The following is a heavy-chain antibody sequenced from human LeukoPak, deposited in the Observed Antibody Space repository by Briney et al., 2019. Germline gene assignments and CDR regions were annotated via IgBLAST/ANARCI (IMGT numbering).Heavy chain of an antibody. Sequence: ASVKVSCKASGYTFTSYYMHWVRQAPGQGLEWMGIINPSGGSTSYAQKFLGRVTMTRNASISTAYMELSSLRSEDTAVYYCARPFYSSSRLPIDPWGQGTLVTVSS. CDR1: GYTFTSYY. CDR2: INPSGGST. D-gene: IGHD6-6*01. CDR3: ARPFYSSSRLPIDP. V-gene: IGHV1-46*01. J-gene: IGHJ5*02.